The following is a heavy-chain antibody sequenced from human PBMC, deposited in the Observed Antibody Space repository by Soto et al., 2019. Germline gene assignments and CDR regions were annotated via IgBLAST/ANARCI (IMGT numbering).Heavy chain of an antibody. Sequence: GGSLRLSCAASGFTFSSYDMHWVRQATGKGLEWVSAIGTAGDTYYPGSVKGRFTISRENAKNSLYLQMNSLRAEDTAVYYCARAGLLSDSSSSGFVDYWGQGTQVTVSS. D-gene: IGHD6-6*01. J-gene: IGHJ4*02. CDR1: GFTFSSYD. CDR3: ARAGLLSDSSSSGFVDY. V-gene: IGHV3-13*01. CDR2: IGTAGDT.